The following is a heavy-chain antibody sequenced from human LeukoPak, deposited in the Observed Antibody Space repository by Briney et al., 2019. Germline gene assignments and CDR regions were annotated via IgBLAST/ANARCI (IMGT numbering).Heavy chain of an antibody. CDR2: IYDSGST. J-gene: IGHJ4*02. CDR3: ARHDNILTGYYIGYFDY. CDR1: GGSISSYY. Sequence: SETLSLTCTVSGGSISSYYWSWIRQPPGKGLEWIGYIYDSGSTNYNPSLKSRVTISVDTSKNQFSLKLSPVTAADTAVYYCARHDNILTGYYIGYFDYWGQGTLVTVSS. D-gene: IGHD3-9*01. V-gene: IGHV4-59*08.